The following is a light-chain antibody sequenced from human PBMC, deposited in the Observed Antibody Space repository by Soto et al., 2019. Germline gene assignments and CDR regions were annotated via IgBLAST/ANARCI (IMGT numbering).Light chain of an antibody. V-gene: IGKV3-15*01. J-gene: IGKJ2*01. CDR2: GAS. CDR3: QQYKNWYT. CDR1: QSISSS. Sequence: EIVMTQSAASLSVSPGDRATLSYRASQSISSSLAWYQQKPGQAPRLLIQGASTRATGIPARFSGSGSGTEFTLTISSLQSEDFAVYYCQQYKNWYTFGQGTKVEIK.